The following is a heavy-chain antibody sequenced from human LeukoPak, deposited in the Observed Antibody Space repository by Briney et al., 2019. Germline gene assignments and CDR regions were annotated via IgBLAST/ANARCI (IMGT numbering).Heavy chain of an antibody. V-gene: IGHV4-34*01. CDR1: GGSFSGYY. J-gene: IGHJ4*02. CDR2: IIESGST. D-gene: IGHD2-2*01. CDR3: ARGPSIVVVPAAFLYTY. Sequence: SETLSLTCAVYGGSFSGYYGSSIRQPPGNGLEWMGEIIESGSTNYSPSLKSRVTISVDTSKNQSSLKLSSVTAADTAVHYSARGPSIVVVPAAFLYTYGGQGTLVT.